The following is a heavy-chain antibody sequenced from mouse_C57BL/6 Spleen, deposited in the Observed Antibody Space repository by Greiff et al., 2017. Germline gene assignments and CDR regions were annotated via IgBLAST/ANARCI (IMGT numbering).Heavy chain of an antibody. CDR3: ASNYGNYIFAY. CDR2: IYPSDSET. Sequence: VQLQQPGAELVRPGSSVKLSCKASGYTFTSYWMDWVKQRPGQGLEWIGNIYPSDSETHYNQKFKDKATLTVDKSSSTAYMQLSSLTSEDSAVYYCASNYGNYIFAYWGQGTLVTVSA. J-gene: IGHJ3*01. D-gene: IGHD2-1*01. V-gene: IGHV1-61*01. CDR1: GYTFTSYW.